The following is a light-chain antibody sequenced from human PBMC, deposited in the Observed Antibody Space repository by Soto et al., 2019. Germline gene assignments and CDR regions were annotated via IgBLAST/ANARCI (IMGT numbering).Light chain of an antibody. CDR3: QQYGGSTPWT. CDR1: QSVHSGF. J-gene: IGKJ1*01. Sequence: EIVLTQSPDTLSLSPGDRATLSCGASQSVHSGFLAWYQQKPVLAPRLLIYDASSRATGIPDRFSGSGSGTDFTLTISRLEPEDFAVYYCQQYGGSTPWTFGQGTKVDIK. V-gene: IGKV3D-20*01. CDR2: DAS.